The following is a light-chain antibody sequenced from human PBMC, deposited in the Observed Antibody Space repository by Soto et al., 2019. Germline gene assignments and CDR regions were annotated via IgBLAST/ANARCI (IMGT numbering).Light chain of an antibody. CDR2: DAS. Sequence: EIVLTQSPGTLSLSPGERATLSCRASQSISNYLAWYQQKPGQAPRLLVYDASKRATGVPARFSGTGSGTDFTLTISSLEPEDFAIYYCQQRSNWPPMYTFGQGTQLQIK. J-gene: IGKJ2*01. CDR1: QSISNY. V-gene: IGKV3-11*01. CDR3: QQRSNWPPMYT.